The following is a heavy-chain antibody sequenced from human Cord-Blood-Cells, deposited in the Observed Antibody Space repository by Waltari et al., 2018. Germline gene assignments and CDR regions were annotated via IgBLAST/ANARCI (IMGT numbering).Heavy chain of an antibody. CDR3: ARGPFQTGDYFDY. CDR2: INPNSGGT. J-gene: IGHJ4*02. D-gene: IGHD7-27*01. Sequence: QVQLVQAGAEVKKPGASGRVSCKAAGYTFTGYYMHWVRQAPGQGLEWMGWINPNSGGTNYAQKFQGWVTMTRDTSISTAYMELSRLRSDDTAVYYCARGPFQTGDYFDYWGQGTLVTVSS. V-gene: IGHV1-2*04. CDR1: GYTFTGYY.